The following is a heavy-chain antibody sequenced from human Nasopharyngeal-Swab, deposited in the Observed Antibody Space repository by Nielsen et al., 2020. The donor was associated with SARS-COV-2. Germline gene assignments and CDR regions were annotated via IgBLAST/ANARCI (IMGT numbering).Heavy chain of an antibody. V-gene: IGHV5-51*01. CDR2: VYPGNSEI. J-gene: IGHJ5*02. CDR1: GYSFVNHW. Sequence: GGSLRLSCMASGYSFVNHWIGWVRQKPGKDLEWMGMVYPGNSEIAYSPSFQGQITISADKSINTAYLQWSSLRASDTAMYFCARRAARDGYNYEVDPWGQGTLVTVSS. D-gene: IGHD5-24*01. CDR3: ARRAARDGYNYEVDP.